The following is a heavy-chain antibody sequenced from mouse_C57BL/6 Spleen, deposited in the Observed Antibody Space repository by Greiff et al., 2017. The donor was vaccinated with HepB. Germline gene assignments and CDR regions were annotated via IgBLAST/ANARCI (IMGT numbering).Heavy chain of an antibody. Sequence: EVQLKESGAELVRPGASVKLSCTASGFNIKDDYMHWVKQRPEQGLEWIGWIDPENGDTEYASKFQGKATITADTSSNTAYLQLSSLTSEDTAVYYCTRDSAWFAYWGQGTLVTVSA. CDR2: IDPENGDT. CDR3: TRDSAWFAY. CDR1: GFNIKDDY. V-gene: IGHV14-4*01. J-gene: IGHJ3*01.